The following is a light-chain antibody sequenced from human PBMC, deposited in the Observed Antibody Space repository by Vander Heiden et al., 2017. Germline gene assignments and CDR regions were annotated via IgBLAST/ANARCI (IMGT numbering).Light chain of an antibody. V-gene: IGLV1-44*01. J-gene: IGLJ3*02. CDR3: ATWDDRLNGWV. Sequence: QSLLTQPPSASGTPGLRVTISCSGSSSNIGGKTVNWYQQLPGTAPRLLIHNNNQRPSGVPDRFSGSKSGTSASLAISGLQSEDEADYYCATWDDRLNGWVFGGGTKVTVL. CDR1: SSNIGGKT. CDR2: NNN.